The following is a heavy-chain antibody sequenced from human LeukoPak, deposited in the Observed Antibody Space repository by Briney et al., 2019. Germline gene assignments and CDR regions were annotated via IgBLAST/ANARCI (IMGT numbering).Heavy chain of an antibody. CDR1: GFTFSSYS. CDR3: ARDIYGSGSYSDY. D-gene: IGHD3-10*01. Sequence: PGGSLRLSCAASGFTFSSYSMNWVRQAPGKGLEWVSYISSSSSTIYYADSVKGRFTISRDNAKNSLYLQMNSLRAEDTAVYYCARDIYGSGSYSDYWGQGTLVTVSS. V-gene: IGHV3-48*01. CDR2: ISSSSSTI. J-gene: IGHJ4*02.